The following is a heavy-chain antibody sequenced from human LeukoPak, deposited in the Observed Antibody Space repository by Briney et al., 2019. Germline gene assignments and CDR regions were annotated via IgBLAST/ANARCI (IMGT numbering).Heavy chain of an antibody. CDR3: ARDARIGSWCDP. Sequence: QTSETLSLTCTVSGGSVSSSSYYWGWIRPPPGKGREWFGRIDLRNSTYYNPSPKSRVTISVDTSTNQFSLKLSSGTAADTAVYYCARDARIGSWCDPWGQGTLVTVSS. D-gene: IGHD3-10*01. J-gene: IGHJ5*02. CDR2: IDLRNST. V-gene: IGHV4-39*07. CDR1: GGSVSSSSYY.